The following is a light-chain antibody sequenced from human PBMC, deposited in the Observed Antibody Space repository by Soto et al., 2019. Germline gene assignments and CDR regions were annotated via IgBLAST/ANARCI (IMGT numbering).Light chain of an antibody. CDR2: EVS. V-gene: IGLV2-14*01. Sequence: QSALTQPASVSGSPGQSITISCTGTSSDVGGYNYVSWYQQHPGKVPKLMIYEVSNRPSGVSNRFSGSKSGNTAALTVSGLQVEDEAYYYCTSYTTSDTFVFGTGTKLTVL. CDR1: SSDVGGYNY. CDR3: TSYTTSDTFV. J-gene: IGLJ1*01.